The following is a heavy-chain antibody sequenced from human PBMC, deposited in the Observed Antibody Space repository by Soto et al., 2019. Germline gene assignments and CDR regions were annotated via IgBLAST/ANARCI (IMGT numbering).Heavy chain of an antibody. CDR2: IYTSGST. CDR3: ARDFSREYYYDSSGYYPD. CDR1: GGSISSYY. Sequence: SETLSLTCTVSGGSISSYYWSWIRQPAGKGLEWIGRIYTSGSTNYNPSLKSRVTMSVDTSKNQFSLKLSSVTAADTAVYYCARDFSREYYYDSSGYYPDWGQGTLVTVSS. V-gene: IGHV4-4*07. D-gene: IGHD3-22*01. J-gene: IGHJ4*02.